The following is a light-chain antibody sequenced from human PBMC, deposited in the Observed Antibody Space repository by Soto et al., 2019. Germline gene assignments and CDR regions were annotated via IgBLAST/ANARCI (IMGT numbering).Light chain of an antibody. Sequence: EIVLTQSPGTLSLSPGERATLSCRASQSVSSSYLAWYQQKPGQAPRLLISGASSRATGIPDRFSGSGSGTDFTLTISRLEPEDFAVYYCQQYGSSPPITFGGGTKVDIK. CDR2: GAS. J-gene: IGKJ4*01. CDR3: QQYGSSPPIT. V-gene: IGKV3-20*01. CDR1: QSVSSSY.